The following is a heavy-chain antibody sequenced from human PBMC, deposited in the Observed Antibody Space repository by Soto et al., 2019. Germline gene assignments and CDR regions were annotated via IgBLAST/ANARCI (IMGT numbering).Heavy chain of an antibody. CDR1: GGTVSSYA. J-gene: IGHJ4*02. Sequence: QVQLVQSGAEVKKPGSSVKVSCKASGGTVSSYAIIWVRQAPGQGLEWMGGIIPIFGTTNYAQKLQGRVTITADESTSTAYMELSSLRSDATAVYYCARAPPPYYDILTGYLDYWGQGTLVTVSS. CDR2: IIPIFGTT. V-gene: IGHV1-69*01. D-gene: IGHD3-9*01. CDR3: ARAPPPYYDILTGYLDY.